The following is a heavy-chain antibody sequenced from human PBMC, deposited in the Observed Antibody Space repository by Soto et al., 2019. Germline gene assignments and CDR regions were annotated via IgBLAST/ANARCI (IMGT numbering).Heavy chain of an antibody. D-gene: IGHD3-3*01. CDR1: GYTFTSYD. V-gene: IGHV1-8*01. J-gene: IGHJ6*02. Sequence: ASVKVSCKASGYTFTSYDINWVRQAAGQGLEWMGWMNPNSGNTGYAQKFQGRVTMTRNTSISTAYMELSSLRSEDTAVYYCARGQRLHYDFWSGYYTGIHYYGMDVWGQGTTVTVSS. CDR3: ARGQRLHYDFWSGYYTGIHYYGMDV. CDR2: MNPNSGNT.